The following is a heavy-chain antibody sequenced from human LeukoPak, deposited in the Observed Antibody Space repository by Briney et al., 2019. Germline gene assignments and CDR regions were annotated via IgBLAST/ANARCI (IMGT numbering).Heavy chain of an antibody. Sequence: GGSLRLSCAASGFTFSSYSMNWVRQAPGKGLEWVANIKQDGSEMYYVDSVKGRFTISRDNAKNSLYLQMNSLRADDTAPYYCARRYFDLWGRGTLVTVSS. CDR1: GFTFSSYS. V-gene: IGHV3-7*01. CDR3: ARRYFDL. CDR2: IKQDGSEM. J-gene: IGHJ2*01.